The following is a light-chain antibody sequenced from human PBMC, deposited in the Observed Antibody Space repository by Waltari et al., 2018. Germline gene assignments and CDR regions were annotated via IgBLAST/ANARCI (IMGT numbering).Light chain of an antibody. CDR1: SGHSRYA. V-gene: IGLV4-69*01. CDR3: QPWDTDMVV. Sequence: QLVVTQSPSASASLGASVKLTCTLSSGHSRYAIAWHQHQSEKGPRFLMRVNNDGEYTKGYGIPDRFSGSRSGAGRYLTIYNRQSEDEADYYCQPWDTDMVVFGGGTKVTVL. J-gene: IGLJ2*01. CDR2: VNNDGEY.